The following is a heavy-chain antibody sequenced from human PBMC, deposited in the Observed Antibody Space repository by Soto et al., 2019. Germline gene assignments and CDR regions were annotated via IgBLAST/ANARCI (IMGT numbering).Heavy chain of an antibody. D-gene: IGHD6-6*01. J-gene: IGHJ5*02. CDR3: ARAWWSSSRWFDP. V-gene: IGHV3-53*02. CDR2: IYSGGTT. Sequence: EVQLVETGGGLIQPGGSLRHSCEVTGFTVSSNYMSWVRQAPGKGLEWVSVIYSGGTTYSADSVKGRFTISRDDSKNTLYLQINSLRTEDTAVYYCARAWWSSSRWFDPWGQRTLVTVSS. CDR1: GFTVSSNY.